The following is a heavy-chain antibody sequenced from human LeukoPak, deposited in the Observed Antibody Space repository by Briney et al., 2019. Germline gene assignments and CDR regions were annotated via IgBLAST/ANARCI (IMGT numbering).Heavy chain of an antibody. CDR2: IIPIFGTA. CDR1: GGTFSSYA. V-gene: IGHV1-69*13. Sequence: GASVKVSCKASGGTFSSYAISWVRQAPGQGLEWMGGIIPIFGTANYAQKFQGRVTITADESTSTAYMELSSLRSEDTAVYYCAGPDCSGGSCYSGYYYYGMDVWGQGTTVTVSS. D-gene: IGHD2-15*01. CDR3: AGPDCSGGSCYSGYYYYGMDV. J-gene: IGHJ6*02.